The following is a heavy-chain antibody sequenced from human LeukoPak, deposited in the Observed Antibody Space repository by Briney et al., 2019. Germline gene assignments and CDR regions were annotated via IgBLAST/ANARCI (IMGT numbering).Heavy chain of an antibody. CDR3: AGSRVVPAAQDAFDI. CDR1: GDSIYNSDYY. D-gene: IGHD2-2*01. Sequence: SETLSLTCTVSGDSIYNSDYYWSWIRQPPGKGLEWIGEINHSGSTNYNPSLKSRVTISVDTSKNQFSLKLSSVTAADTAVYYCAGSRVVPAAQDAFDIWGQGTMVTVSS. J-gene: IGHJ3*02. CDR2: INHSGST. V-gene: IGHV4-34*01.